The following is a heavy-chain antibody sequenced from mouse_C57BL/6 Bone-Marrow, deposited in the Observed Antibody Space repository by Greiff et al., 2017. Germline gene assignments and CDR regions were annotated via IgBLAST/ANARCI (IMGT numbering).Heavy chain of an antibody. V-gene: IGHV5-15*01. J-gene: IGHJ1*03. CDR3: ARLTTVVYWYFDV. CDR1: GFTFSDYG. Sequence: EVKLVESGGGLVQPGGSLKLSCAASGFTFSDYGMAWVRQAPRKGPEWVAFISNLAYSIYYADTVTGRFTISRENAKNTLYLEMSSLRSEDTAMYDCARLTTVVYWYFDVWGTGTTVTVSS. CDR2: ISNLAYSI. D-gene: IGHD1-1*01.